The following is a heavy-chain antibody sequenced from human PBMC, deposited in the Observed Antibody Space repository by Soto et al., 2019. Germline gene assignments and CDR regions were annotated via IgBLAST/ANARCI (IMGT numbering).Heavy chain of an antibody. J-gene: IGHJ4*02. Sequence: QVQLVQSGAEVKKPGASVKVFCKASGYTFTDYAIHWVRQAPGQRLEWMGWIAPGNGNTKYSQNFQGRVTITRDTSATTAYMEVRRLRSEDTGVYFCAKGSPMWTPDYWGQGTLVTVSS. CDR1: GYTFTDYA. D-gene: IGHD2-21*01. CDR3: AKGSPMWTPDY. V-gene: IGHV1-3*01. CDR2: IAPGNGNT.